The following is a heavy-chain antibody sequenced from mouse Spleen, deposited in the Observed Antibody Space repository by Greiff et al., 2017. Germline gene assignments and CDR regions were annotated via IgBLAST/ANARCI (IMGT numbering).Heavy chain of an antibody. CDR1: GFNIKDTY. V-gene: IGHV14-3*02. CDR2: IDPANGNT. J-gene: IGHJ3*01. D-gene: IGHD4-1*01. Sequence: EVQLQQSGAELVKPGASVKLSCTASGFNIKDTYMHWVKQRPEQGLEWIGRIDPANGNTKYDPKFQGKATITADTSSNTAYLQLSSLTSEDTAVYYCARGSWDVPFAYWGQGTLVTVSA. CDR3: ARGSWDVPFAY.